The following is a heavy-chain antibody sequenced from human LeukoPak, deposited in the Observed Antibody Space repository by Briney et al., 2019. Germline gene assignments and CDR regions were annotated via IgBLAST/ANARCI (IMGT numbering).Heavy chain of an antibody. CDR2: INPNSGGT. V-gene: IGHV1-2*02. J-gene: IGHJ1*01. Sequence: GASVKVSCKASGYTFTGYYMHWVRQAPGQGLEWMGWINPNSGGTNYAQKFQGRVTMTRDTSISTAYMELSRLRSDDTAVYYCASPRVVTAIRFGLAFQHWGQGTLVTVSS. D-gene: IGHD2-21*02. CDR3: ASPRVVTAIRFGLAFQH. CDR1: GYTFTGYY.